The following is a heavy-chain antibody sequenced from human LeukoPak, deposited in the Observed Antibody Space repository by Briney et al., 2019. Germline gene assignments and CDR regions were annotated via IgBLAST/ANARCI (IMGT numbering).Heavy chain of an antibody. CDR2: ISGSGGST. V-gene: IGHV3-23*01. CDR3: AGVALYYYNYNLDV. CDR1: GFTFSSYA. D-gene: IGHD2-15*01. Sequence: PGGSLRLSCAASGFTFSSYAMSWVRQAPGRGLELVSAISGSGGSTYYADSVKGRFTISRDNSKNTLYLQMNSLRAEDTAVYYCAGVALYYYNYNLDVWGQGTTVTVSS. J-gene: IGHJ6*02.